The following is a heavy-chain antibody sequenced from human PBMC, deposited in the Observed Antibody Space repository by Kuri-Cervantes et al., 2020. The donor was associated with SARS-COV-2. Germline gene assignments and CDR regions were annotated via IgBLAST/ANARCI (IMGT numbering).Heavy chain of an antibody. V-gene: IGHV4-39*07. CDR2: IYYSGST. CDR1: GGSISSSSHY. Sequence: GSLRLSCTVSGGSISSSSHYWGWIRQPPGKGLEWIGSIYYSGSTYHNPSLKSRVTTSVDTSKNQFSLKLSSVTAADTAVYYCARGDYCSSTSCSKRGDWFDPWGQGTLVTVSS. CDR3: ARGDYCSSTSCSKRGDWFDP. J-gene: IGHJ5*02. D-gene: IGHD2-2*01.